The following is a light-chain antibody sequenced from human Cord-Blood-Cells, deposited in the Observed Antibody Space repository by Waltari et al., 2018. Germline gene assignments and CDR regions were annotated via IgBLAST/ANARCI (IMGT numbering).Light chain of an antibody. CDR1: SSYVGSYNV. V-gene: IGLV2-23*03. J-gene: IGLJ2*01. CDR3: CSYAGSSTFGVV. CDR2: EGS. Sequence: QSALTQPASVSGSPGQSITISCTGTSSYVGSYNVVSGYQQHPGKAPKLMIYEGSKRPSGVSNRFSGSKSGNTASLTISGLQAEDEADYYCCSYAGSSTFGVVFGGGTKLTVL.